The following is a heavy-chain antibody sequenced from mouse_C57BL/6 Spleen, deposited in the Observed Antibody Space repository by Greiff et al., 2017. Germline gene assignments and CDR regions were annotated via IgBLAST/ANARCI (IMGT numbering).Heavy chain of an antibody. J-gene: IGHJ2*01. V-gene: IGHV1-50*01. CDR1: GYTFTSYW. Sequence: QVQLQQPGAELVKPGASVKLSCKASGYTFTSYWMQWVKQRPGQGLEWIGEIDPSDSYTNYNQKFKGKATLTVDTSSSTAYMQLSSLTSEDSAVYYCARWGWLLSEDWGQGTTLTVSS. D-gene: IGHD2-3*01. CDR2: IDPSDSYT. CDR3: ARWGWLLSED.